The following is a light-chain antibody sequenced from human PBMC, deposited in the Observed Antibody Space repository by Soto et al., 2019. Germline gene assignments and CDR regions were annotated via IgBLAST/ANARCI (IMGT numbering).Light chain of an antibody. CDR1: QSVSSS. CDR3: QQYGSSPPLT. CDR2: GAS. J-gene: IGKJ4*01. V-gene: IGKV3-20*01. Sequence: EIVLTQSPGTLSLSPGERATLSCRASQSVSSSLAWYQQKPGQAPRLLIYGASSRATGIPDRFSGSGSGTAFTLAISRLEPEDFAVYYCQQYGSSPPLTFGGVTKVEIK.